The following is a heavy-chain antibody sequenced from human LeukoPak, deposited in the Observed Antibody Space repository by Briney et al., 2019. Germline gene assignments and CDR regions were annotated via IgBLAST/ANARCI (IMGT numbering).Heavy chain of an antibody. V-gene: IGHV3-7*01. D-gene: IGHD3-10*01. CDR3: ARGPWGSGTYYTVNGDWFDP. CDR1: GFIFNEYW. J-gene: IGHJ5*02. CDR2: IKRDGSET. Sequence: GGSLRLSCAASGFIFNEYWMSWVRQAPGKGLEWVANIKRDGSETYYVDSVKGRFIISRDNAKNSLYLQMNNLRAEDTAVYYCARGPWGSGTYYTVNGDWFDPWGQGALVTVSS.